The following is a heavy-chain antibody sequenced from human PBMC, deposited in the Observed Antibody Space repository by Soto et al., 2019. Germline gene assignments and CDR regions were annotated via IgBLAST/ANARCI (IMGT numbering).Heavy chain of an antibody. Sequence: QVQLQQWGAGLLKPSETLSLTCAVYGGSFSGYYWSWIRQPPGKGLEWIGEINHSGSTNYNPALKSRVPISVDTSKNQFSLKLSSVTAADTAVYYCARSSSTPLWLALRYWGQGTLVTVSS. CDR2: INHSGST. D-gene: IGHD2-2*01. J-gene: IGHJ4*02. V-gene: IGHV4-34*01. CDR3: ARSSSTPLWLALRY. CDR1: GGSFSGYY.